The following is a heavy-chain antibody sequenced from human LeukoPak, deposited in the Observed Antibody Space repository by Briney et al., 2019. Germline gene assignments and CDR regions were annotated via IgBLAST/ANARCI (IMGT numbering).Heavy chain of an antibody. CDR2: IYYSGGT. Sequence: SETLSLTCTVSGGSTNGYYWSWIRPPPGKGLEWIAFIYYSGGTNYNPSLRSRVSISIDTSKNQFSLRLSSVTAADTAVYYCARLGLPQREDYWGQGTLVTVSS. D-gene: IGHD1-26*01. V-gene: IGHV4-59*08. CDR1: GGSTNGYY. CDR3: ARLGLPQREDY. J-gene: IGHJ4*02.